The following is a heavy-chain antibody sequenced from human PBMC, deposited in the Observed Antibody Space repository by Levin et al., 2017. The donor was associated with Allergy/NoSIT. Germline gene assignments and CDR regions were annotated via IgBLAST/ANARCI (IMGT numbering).Heavy chain of an antibody. V-gene: IGHV3-7*01. J-gene: IGHJ4*02. D-gene: IGHD3-22*01. CDR1: GFTFSSYW. CDR3: ARGDYYDSSSYY. CDR2: IKQDGSEK. Sequence: GESLKISCAASGFTFSSYWMSWVRQAPGKGLEWVANIKQDGSEKYYVDSVKGRFTISRDNAKNSLYLQMNSLRAEDTAVYYCARGDYYDSSSYYWGQGTLVTVSS.